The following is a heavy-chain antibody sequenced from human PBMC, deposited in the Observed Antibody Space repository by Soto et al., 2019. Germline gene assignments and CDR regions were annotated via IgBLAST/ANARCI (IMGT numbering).Heavy chain of an antibody. D-gene: IGHD2-15*01. CDR3: ARDGIVVVVAATADYYYMDV. CDR2: IIPIFGTA. V-gene: IGHV1-69*13. CDR1: GGTFSSYA. Sequence: SVKVSCKASGGTFSSYAISWVRQAPGQGLEWMGGIIPIFGTANYAQKFQGRVTITADASTSTAYMELRSLRSDDTAVYYCARDGIVVVVAATADYYYMDVWGKGTTVTVSS. J-gene: IGHJ6*03.